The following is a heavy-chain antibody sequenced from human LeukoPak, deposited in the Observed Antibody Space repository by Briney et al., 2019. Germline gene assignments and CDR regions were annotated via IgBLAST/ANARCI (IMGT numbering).Heavy chain of an antibody. CDR2: INPKSGGT. CDR3: ARVAMAGPELDY. D-gene: IGHD6-19*01. V-gene: IGHV1-2*02. Sequence: SVTVCFKSTVYTFTGHYMHWVRQAPGRGLHWMGWINPKSGGTNYAQKFKGRVTFTRETSISTAYREVSRLRSDDTAVYVCARVAMAGPELDYWGQGTLVTVSS. CDR1: VYTFTGHY. J-gene: IGHJ4*02.